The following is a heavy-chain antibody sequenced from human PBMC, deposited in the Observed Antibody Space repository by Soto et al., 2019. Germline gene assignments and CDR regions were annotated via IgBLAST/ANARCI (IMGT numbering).Heavy chain of an antibody. CDR3: AKTGEWLEDQEYYFDY. V-gene: IGHV3-23*01. CDR1: GFTFSSYA. D-gene: IGHD6-19*01. Sequence: PGGSLRLSCTASGFTFSSYAMNWVRQAPGKGLDWVSAISGSGSSTYYADSVKGRFTISRDNSKNTLYLQMNSLRAEDTAVYYCAKTGEWLEDQEYYFDYWGQRTLVTVSS. J-gene: IGHJ4*02. CDR2: ISGSGSST.